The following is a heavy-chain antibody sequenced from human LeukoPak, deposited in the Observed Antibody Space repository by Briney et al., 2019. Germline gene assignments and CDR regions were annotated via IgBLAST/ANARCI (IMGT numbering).Heavy chain of an antibody. CDR3: ARSPGREYCSGGSCYSGHLFDP. CDR2: IYSDGTT. D-gene: IGHD2-15*01. J-gene: IGHJ5*02. V-gene: IGHV3-66*01. CDR1: GFPVSDNY. Sequence: PGGSLRLSCAASGFPVSDNYMSWVRQAPGKGLEWVSIIYSDGTTYYADSVKGRFTISRDNSKNSLYLQMNSLRAEDTAVYYCARSPGREYCSGGSCYSGHLFDPWGQGTLVTVSS.